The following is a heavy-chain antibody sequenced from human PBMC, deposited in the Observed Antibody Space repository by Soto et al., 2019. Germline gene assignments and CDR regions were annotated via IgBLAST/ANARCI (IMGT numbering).Heavy chain of an antibody. CDR1: GFTLTSSA. CDR2: IAVGSGNT. Sequence: GASVKVSCKASGFTLTSSAVQWVRQARGQRLEWIGWIAVGSGNTNYAQKFQERVTITRDMSTSTAYMEMSSLRSEDTAVYFCAARPSGGTATHYYYYGMDVWGQGTTVTVSS. V-gene: IGHV1-58*01. J-gene: IGHJ6*02. D-gene: IGHD2-15*01. CDR3: AARPSGGTATHYYYYGMDV.